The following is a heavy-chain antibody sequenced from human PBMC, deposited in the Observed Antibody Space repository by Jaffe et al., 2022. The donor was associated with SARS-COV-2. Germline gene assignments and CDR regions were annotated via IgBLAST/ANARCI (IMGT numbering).Heavy chain of an antibody. CDR1: GFTLSSYW. V-gene: IGHV3-7*01. CDR3: VRAVGRASAL. Sequence: EVQLVESGGDLVQPGGSLRLSCAASGFTLSSYWMTWVRQAPGKGLEWVANIKEDGSERYYVDSVKGRFTISRDNAENAVYLQMNNLRGEDTGVYYCVRAVGRASALWGQGTLVTVSP. D-gene: IGHD6-6*01. CDR2: IKEDGSER. J-gene: IGHJ4*02.